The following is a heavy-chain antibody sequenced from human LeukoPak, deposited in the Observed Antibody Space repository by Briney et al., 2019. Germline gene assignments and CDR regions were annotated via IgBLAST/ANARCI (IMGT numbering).Heavy chain of an antibody. CDR1: GFTFGDYA. CDR2: IRSKAYGGTT. V-gene: IGHV3-49*03. J-gene: IGHJ3*02. CDR3: TRDRNWNDATHGYDAFDI. Sequence: TGGSLRLSCTASGFTFGDYAMSWFRQAPGKGLEWVGFIRSKAYGGTTEYAASVKGRFTISRDDSKSIAYLQMNSLKTEDTVVYYCTRDRNWNDATHGYDAFDIWGQGTMVTVSS. D-gene: IGHD1-20*01.